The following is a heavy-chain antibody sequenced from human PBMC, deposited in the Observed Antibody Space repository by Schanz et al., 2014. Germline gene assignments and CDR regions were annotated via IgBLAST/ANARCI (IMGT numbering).Heavy chain of an antibody. Sequence: QVQLVQSATEVKKPGASVKVSCKVSGYTLTDLSMHWVRQAPGKGLEWMGGFDPEDVETIYAQKFQGRVTMTEDTSTDTAYMELSSLRSEDPAVYYCATDHIAAAGSKYFYYYGMGVWGQGTTVTVSS. D-gene: IGHD6-13*01. CDR3: ATDHIAAAGSKYFYYYGMGV. J-gene: IGHJ6*02. V-gene: IGHV1-24*01. CDR1: GYTLTDLS. CDR2: FDPEDVET.